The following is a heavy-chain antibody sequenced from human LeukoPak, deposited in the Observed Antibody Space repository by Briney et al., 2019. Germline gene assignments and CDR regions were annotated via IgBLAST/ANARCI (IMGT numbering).Heavy chain of an antibody. Sequence: GGSLRLSCAGSGFSFSSYGMHWVRQAPGKGLEWMAFIRSDGSNKYYADSVKGRFTISRDNAKNSLYLQMNSLRAEDTAVYYCARERYYYDSSGADAFDIWSQGTMVTVSS. V-gene: IGHV3-30*02. D-gene: IGHD3-22*01. CDR3: ARERYYYDSSGADAFDI. CDR1: GFSFSSYG. J-gene: IGHJ3*02. CDR2: IRSDGSNK.